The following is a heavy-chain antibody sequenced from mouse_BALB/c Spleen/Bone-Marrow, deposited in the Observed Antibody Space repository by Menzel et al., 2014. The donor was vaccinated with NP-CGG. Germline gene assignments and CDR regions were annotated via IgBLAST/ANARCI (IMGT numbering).Heavy chain of an antibody. CDR2: INPNSRTI. D-gene: IGHD2-3*01. CDR3: ARLGYYGGFAY. V-gene: IGHV4-1*02. Sequence: VQLKQSGGGLVQPGGSLKLSCAASGFDFSGFWMGWVRQAPGKGLEWIGEINPNSRTINYTPSLKDRFIISRDNAKNTLYLQMSKVRSEDTALYYCARLGYYGGFAYWGQGTLVTVSA. J-gene: IGHJ3*01. CDR1: GFDFSGFW.